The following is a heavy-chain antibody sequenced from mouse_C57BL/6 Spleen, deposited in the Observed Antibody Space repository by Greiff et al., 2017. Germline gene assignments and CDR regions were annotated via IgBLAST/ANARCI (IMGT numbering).Heavy chain of an antibody. CDR3: AKKGEFYYGSSLYYAMYY. D-gene: IGHD1-1*01. CDR1: GFSLTSYG. Sequence: QVQLQQSGPGLVAPSQSLSITCTVSGFSLTSYGVSWVRQPPGKGLEWLGVIWGDGSTNYHSALISRLSISKDNSKSQVFLKLNSLQTDDTATYYCAKKGEFYYGSSLYYAMYYWGQGTSVTVSS. V-gene: IGHV2-3*01. CDR2: IWGDGST. J-gene: IGHJ4*01.